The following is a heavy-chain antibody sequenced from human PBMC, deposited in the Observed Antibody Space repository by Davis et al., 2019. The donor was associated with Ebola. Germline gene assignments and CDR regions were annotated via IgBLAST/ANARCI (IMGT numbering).Heavy chain of an antibody. D-gene: IGHD1-26*01. CDR2: ISGSGGST. CDR3: AKFGSGSYGTLDY. J-gene: IGHJ4*02. CDR1: GFTFSSYA. V-gene: IGHV3-23*01. Sequence: GESLKISCAASGFTFSSYAMSWVRQAPGKGLEWVSGISGSGGSTYYADSVKGRFTISRDNSKNTLYLQMNSLRAEDTAVYYCAKFGSGSYGTLDYWGQGTPVTVSS.